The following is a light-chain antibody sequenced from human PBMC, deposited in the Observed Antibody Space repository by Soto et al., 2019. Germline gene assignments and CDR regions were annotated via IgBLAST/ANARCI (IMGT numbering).Light chain of an antibody. CDR2: AAS. CDR1: QSVSSSY. V-gene: IGKV3-15*01. CDR3: QQYSIWRT. J-gene: IGKJ1*01. Sequence: EIVFTQSPGTLSLSPGERATLPCRASQSVSSSYLAWYQQKPGQAPRLLIYAASTRATGIPARFSGSGSGTEFTLTISSLQSEDFAVYYCQQYSIWRTFGQGTKVDIK.